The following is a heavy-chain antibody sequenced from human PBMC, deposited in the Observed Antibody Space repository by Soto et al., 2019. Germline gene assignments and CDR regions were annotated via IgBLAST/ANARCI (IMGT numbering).Heavy chain of an antibody. CDR3: AKGIVGARAYYFYGMDV. J-gene: IGHJ6*02. CDR2: MSYDGSNK. Sequence: GGSLRLSCAASGFTFSNSGMHWVRQAPGKGLEWVAVMSYDGSNKYTADSVKGRFTISRDNSKNTLYLQMNSLRADDTAVYYCAKGIVGARAYYFYGMDVWGQGTTVTVSS. D-gene: IGHD1-26*01. CDR1: GFTFSNSG. V-gene: IGHV3-30*18.